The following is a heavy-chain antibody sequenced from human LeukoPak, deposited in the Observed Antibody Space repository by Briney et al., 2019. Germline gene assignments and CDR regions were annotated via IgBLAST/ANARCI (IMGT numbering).Heavy chain of an antibody. Sequence: SVKVSCKASGSTFSSYAISWVRQAPGQGLEWMGGIIPIFGTANYAQKFQGRVTITADESTSTAYMELSSLRSEDTAVYYCARGIRGFEYSFDYWGQGTLVTVSS. D-gene: IGHD4-11*01. CDR3: ARGIRGFEYSFDY. CDR1: GSTFSSYA. J-gene: IGHJ4*02. V-gene: IGHV1-69*13. CDR2: IIPIFGTA.